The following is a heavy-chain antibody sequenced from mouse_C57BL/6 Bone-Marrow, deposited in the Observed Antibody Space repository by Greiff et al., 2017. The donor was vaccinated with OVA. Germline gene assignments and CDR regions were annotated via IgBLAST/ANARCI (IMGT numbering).Heavy chain of an antibody. CDR3: ARRNYGSSLYAMDY. CDR2: INPNNGGT. D-gene: IGHD1-1*01. Sequence: VQLKQSGPELVKPGASVKISCKASGYTFTDYYMNWVKQSHGKSLEWIGDINPNNGGTSYNQKFKGKATLTVDKSSSTAYMELRSLTSEDSAVYYCARRNYGSSLYAMDYWGQGTSVTVSS. J-gene: IGHJ4*01. CDR1: GYTFTDYY. V-gene: IGHV1-26*01.